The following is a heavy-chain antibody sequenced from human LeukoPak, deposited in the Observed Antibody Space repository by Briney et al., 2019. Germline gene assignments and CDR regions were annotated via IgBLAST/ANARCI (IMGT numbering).Heavy chain of an antibody. CDR2: ISAYNGNT. J-gene: IGHJ6*03. V-gene: IGHV1-18*01. Sequence: ASVKVSCKASGYTFTSYGISWVRQAPGQGLEWMGWISAYNGNTNYAQKLQGRVTMTTDTSTSTAYMELRSLRSDDTAVYYCAKGNVWFGEEYYYMDVWGKGTTVTISS. D-gene: IGHD3-10*01. CDR1: GYTFTSYG. CDR3: AKGNVWFGEEYYYMDV.